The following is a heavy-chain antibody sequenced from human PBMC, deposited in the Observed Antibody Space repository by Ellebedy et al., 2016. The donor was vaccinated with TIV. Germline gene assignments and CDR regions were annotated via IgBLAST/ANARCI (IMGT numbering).Heavy chain of an antibody. CDR2: INHSGST. D-gene: IGHD2-2*03. J-gene: IGHJ4*02. V-gene: IGHV4-34*01. CDR3: ARGIGYCSSTRCLNYFDY. CDR1: GGYFSGYY. Sequence: SETLSLXCAVSGGYFSGYYWTWIRQPPGKGLEWIGEINHSGSTYYNPSLQSRVTISVDTSKNHFSLNLSTATAADTAVYYCARGIGYCSSTRCLNYFDYWGQGTLVTVSS.